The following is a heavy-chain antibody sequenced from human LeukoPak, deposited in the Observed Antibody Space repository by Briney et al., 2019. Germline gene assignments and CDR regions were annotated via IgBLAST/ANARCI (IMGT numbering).Heavy chain of an antibody. CDR2: ISGSGGST. D-gene: IGHD1-26*01. CDR3: AKVGIVGATKTYFDY. Sequence: GGSLRLSCAASGFTFSSYAMSWVRQAPGKGLEWVSAISGSGGSTYYADSAKGRFTISRDNSKNTLYLQMNSLRAEDTAVYYCAKVGIVGATKTYFDYWGQGTLVTVSS. V-gene: IGHV3-23*01. J-gene: IGHJ4*02. CDR1: GFTFSSYA.